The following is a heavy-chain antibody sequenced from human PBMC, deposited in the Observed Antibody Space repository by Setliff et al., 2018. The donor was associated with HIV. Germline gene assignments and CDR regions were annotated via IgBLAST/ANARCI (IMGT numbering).Heavy chain of an antibody. CDR1: DDSISSNY. Sequence: SETLSLTCTVSDDSISSNYWSWIRQSAGKGLEWVGRIYTGGRTNYNPSLKGRVTMSVDTSKNQFSLNLSSVTAADTAVYYCARDPVEGYYDSSGPDYWGQETLVTVS. CDR3: ARDPVEGYYDSSGPDY. D-gene: IGHD3-22*01. CDR2: IYTGGRT. J-gene: IGHJ4*02. V-gene: IGHV4-4*07.